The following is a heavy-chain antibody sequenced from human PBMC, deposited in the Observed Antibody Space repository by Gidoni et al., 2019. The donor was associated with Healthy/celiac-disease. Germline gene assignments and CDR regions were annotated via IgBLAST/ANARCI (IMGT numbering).Heavy chain of an antibody. J-gene: IGHJ6*02. Sequence: QVQLVQSGAEVKKPGASVKVSCKASGYTFTRYAMHWVRQAPGKRLEWMGWINAGNGNTKYSQKFQGRVTMTRDTSASTAYMELSSLRSEDTAVYYCARDRYDFWSGSYGMDVWGQGTTVTVSS. CDR2: INAGNGNT. V-gene: IGHV1-3*01. CDR1: GYTFTRYA. CDR3: ARDRYDFWSGSYGMDV. D-gene: IGHD3-3*01.